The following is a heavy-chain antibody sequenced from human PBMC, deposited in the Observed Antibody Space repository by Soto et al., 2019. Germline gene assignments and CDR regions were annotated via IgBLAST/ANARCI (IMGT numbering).Heavy chain of an antibody. CDR3: ARERITMVRGVKVNWFDP. Sequence: QVQLKESGPGLVKPSQTLSLTCTVSGASISSGGYYWSWIRQHPGKGLVWIGYVSYRGSTYYNPSLKSRVTISVETSTNPFSLTLSSVTAADMGVYYCARERITMVRGVKVNWFDPWGKGTLVTVSS. J-gene: IGHJ5*02. CDR1: GASISSGGYY. V-gene: IGHV4-31*03. CDR2: VSYRGST. D-gene: IGHD3-10*01.